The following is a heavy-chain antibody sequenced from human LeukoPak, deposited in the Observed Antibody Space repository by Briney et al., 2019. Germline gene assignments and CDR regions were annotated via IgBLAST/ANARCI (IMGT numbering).Heavy chain of an antibody. CDR1: GFTFSSYW. D-gene: IGHD3-22*01. J-gene: IGHJ4*02. Sequence: GGSLRLSCAASGFTFSSYWMRWVRQAPGKGLEWVANIKQDGSEKYYVDSVKGRFTISRDNAKNSLYLQMNSLRAEDTAVYSCVRDGDTSGYTNWGQGTLVTVSS. V-gene: IGHV3-7*01. CDR2: IKQDGSEK. CDR3: VRDGDTSGYTN.